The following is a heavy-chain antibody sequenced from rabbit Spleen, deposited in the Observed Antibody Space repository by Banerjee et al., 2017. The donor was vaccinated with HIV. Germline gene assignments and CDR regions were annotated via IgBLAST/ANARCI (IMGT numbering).Heavy chain of an antibody. CDR1: GFSFSSAYW. V-gene: IGHV1S45*01. CDR3: TRNDDVANDFNL. CDR2: IDTGAGDT. D-gene: IGHD2-1*01. J-gene: IGHJ4*01. Sequence: QEQLEESGGGLVKPEGSLTLTCTASGFSFSSAYWICWVRQAPGKGLEWIACIDTGAGDTYYASWVNGRFSISKASSTTVTLQMTSLTAADTATYFCTRNDDVANDFNLWGQGTLVTVS.